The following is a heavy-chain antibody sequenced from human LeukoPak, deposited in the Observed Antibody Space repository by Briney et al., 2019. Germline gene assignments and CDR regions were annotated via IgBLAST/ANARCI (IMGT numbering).Heavy chain of an antibody. V-gene: IGHV1-18*01. J-gene: IGHJ4*02. Sequence: ASVKVSCKASGYTFTSYGISWVRQAPGQGLEWMGWISAYNGNTNYAQKLQGRVTMTTDTSTSTAYMELRSLRSDDTAVYYCARDLEGYCSSTSCSGGFDYWGQGTLVTVSS. CDR2: ISAYNGNT. CDR1: GYTFTSYG. D-gene: IGHD2-2*01. CDR3: ARDLEGYCSSTSCSGGFDY.